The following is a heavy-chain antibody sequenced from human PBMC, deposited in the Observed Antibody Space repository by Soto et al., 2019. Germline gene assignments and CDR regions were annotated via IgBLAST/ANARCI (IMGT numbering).Heavy chain of an antibody. CDR2: IFYSGST. CDR1: GGSISSSSYY. D-gene: IGHD2-15*01. V-gene: IGHV4-39*01. CDR3: ARHLTYCSAGSCYSDFPYYGMDV. J-gene: IGHJ6*02. Sequence: QLQLQESGPGLVKPPETLSLTCTVSGGSISSSSYYWGWIRQPPGKGLEWIGSIFYSGSTYYNPSLKSRVTISVDTSKNQFSLKLSSVTAADTAVYYCARHLTYCSAGSCYSDFPYYGMDVWGQGTTVTVSS.